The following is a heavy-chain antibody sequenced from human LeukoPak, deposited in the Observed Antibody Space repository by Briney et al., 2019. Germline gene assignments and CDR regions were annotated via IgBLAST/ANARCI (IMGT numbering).Heavy chain of an antibody. D-gene: IGHD3-22*01. V-gene: IGHV3-23*01. CDR2: ISGSGGST. CDR3: AKGRVIVVVISSFDY. CDR1: GFTFSSYS. Sequence: GGSLRLSCAASGFTFSSYSMSWVRQAPGXXLEWVSAISGSGGSTYYADSVKGRFTISRDNSKNTLYLQMNSLRAEDTAVYYCAKGRVIVVVISSFDYWGQGTLVTVSS. J-gene: IGHJ4*02.